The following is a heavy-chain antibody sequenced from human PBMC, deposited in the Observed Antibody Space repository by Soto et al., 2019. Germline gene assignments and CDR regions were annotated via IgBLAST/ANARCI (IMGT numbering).Heavy chain of an antibody. J-gene: IGHJ4*02. D-gene: IGHD3-10*01. CDR3: ARVIGDGSGSYYQNYFDY. CDR2: IYSGGST. V-gene: IGHV3-53*04. Sequence: GGSLILSCGAAGFTISSNYMILVRQAPGKGLEWVSVIYSGGSTYYADSVKGRFTISRHNSKNTLYLQMNSLRAEDTAVYYCARVIGDGSGSYYQNYFDYWGQGTLVTVSS. CDR1: GFTISSNY.